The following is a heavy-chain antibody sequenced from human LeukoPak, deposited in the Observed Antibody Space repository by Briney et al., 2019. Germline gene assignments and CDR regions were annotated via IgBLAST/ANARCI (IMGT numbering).Heavy chain of an antibody. V-gene: IGHV4-39*01. CDR3: ARRRGSGWYYFDY. CDR2: IYYSGST. CDR1: GGSISSSSYY. J-gene: IGHJ4*02. Sequence: PSDTLSLTCTVSGGSISSSSYYWGWIRQPPGKGLEWIGSIYYSGSTYYNPSLKSRVTISVDTSKNQFSLKLSSVTAADTAVYYCARRRGSGWYYFDYWGQGTLVTVSS. D-gene: IGHD6-19*01.